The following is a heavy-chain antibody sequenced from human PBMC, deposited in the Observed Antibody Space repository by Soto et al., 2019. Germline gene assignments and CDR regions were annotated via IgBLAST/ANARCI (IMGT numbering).Heavy chain of an antibody. J-gene: IGHJ4*02. V-gene: IGHV1-18*04. D-gene: IGHD3-10*01. Sequence: QVQLVQSGAEVKKPGASVKVSCKASGYIFTSFGISWVRQAPGQGLEWMGWIGADNRDTNYAHSLQGRVTMTTDTSTSTAYMELRGLTSDDTAVYYCARDISEGSGTAYGYWGQGSLVTVSS. CDR2: IGADNRDT. CDR1: GYIFTSFG. CDR3: ARDISEGSGTAYGY.